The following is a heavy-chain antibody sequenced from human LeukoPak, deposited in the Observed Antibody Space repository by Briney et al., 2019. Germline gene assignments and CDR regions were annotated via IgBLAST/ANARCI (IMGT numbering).Heavy chain of an antibody. CDR3: ARGSGSGWSWGTNYFDY. J-gene: IGHJ4*02. Sequence: PSGTLRLYCSTSGFTFRSYAMSWVRQAPGKGLERVSAIDGGGVTTYYADSGKGLVTISRDKATTSLSLQMNSLRADDTAVYYCARGSGSGWSWGTNYFDYWGQGTLVTVSS. CDR2: IDGGGVTT. CDR1: GFTFRSYA. V-gene: IGHV3-23*01. D-gene: IGHD6-19*01.